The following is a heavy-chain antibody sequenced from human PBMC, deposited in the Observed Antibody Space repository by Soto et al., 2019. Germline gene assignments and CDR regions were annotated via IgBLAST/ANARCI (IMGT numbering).Heavy chain of an antibody. CDR2: IKSKTDGGTT. Sequence: EVQLVESGGGLVKPGGSLRLSCAASGFTFSNAWMNWVRQAPGKGLEWVGRIKSKTDGGTTDYAAPVKGRFTISRDDSKNTLYLQMNSLKNEDTAVYYCTTDLYYYDSSGKSDAFDIWGQGTMVTVSS. V-gene: IGHV3-15*07. CDR1: GFTFSNAW. J-gene: IGHJ3*02. D-gene: IGHD3-22*01. CDR3: TTDLYYYDSSGKSDAFDI.